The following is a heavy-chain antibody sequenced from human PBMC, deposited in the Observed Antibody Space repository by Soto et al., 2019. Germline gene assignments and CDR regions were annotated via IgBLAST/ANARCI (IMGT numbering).Heavy chain of an antibody. CDR3: ANPPRY. J-gene: IGHJ4*02. Sequence: QVQLVQSGAEVKKPGSSVKVSCKASGGTFSSYTISWVRQAHGQGLEWMGRIIPILGLANYAQKFQGRVTITAYKATGTAYLELSSLRSEDTAVYYCANPPRYWGQGTLVTVSS. V-gene: IGHV1-69*02. CDR1: GGTFSSYT. CDR2: IIPILGLA.